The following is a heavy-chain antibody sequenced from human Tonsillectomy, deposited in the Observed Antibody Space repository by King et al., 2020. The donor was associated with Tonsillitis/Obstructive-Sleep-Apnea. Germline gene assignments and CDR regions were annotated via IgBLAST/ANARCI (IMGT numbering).Heavy chain of an antibody. CDR1: GYTFTSYG. Sequence: VQLQQSGAEVKEPGASVKFSCKASGYTFTSYGISWVRQAPGQGLEWMGWISAYSENTNYAQELQGRVTLTTHTSTHTAYMELRSLRSDDTAVYYCARDGYYDKTGYPSSFWGQGTLVTVSS. J-gene: IGHJ4*02. D-gene: IGHD3-9*01. V-gene: IGHV1-18*04. CDR3: ARDGYYDKTGYPSSF. CDR2: ISAYSENT.